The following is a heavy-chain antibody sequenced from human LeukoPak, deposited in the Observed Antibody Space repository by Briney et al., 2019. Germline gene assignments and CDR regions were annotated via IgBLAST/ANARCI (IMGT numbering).Heavy chain of an antibody. CDR2: IYYSGST. J-gene: IGHJ4*02. V-gene: IGHV4-39*07. CDR1: GGSISSSSYY. CDR3: ARGGDPAVVSPFDY. Sequence: SETLSLTCTVSGGSISSSSYYWGWIRQPPGKGLEWIGSIYYSGSTYYNPSLKSRVTISVDTSKNQFSLKLSSVTAADTAVYYCARGGDPAVVSPFDYWGQGTLVTVSS. D-gene: IGHD6-19*01.